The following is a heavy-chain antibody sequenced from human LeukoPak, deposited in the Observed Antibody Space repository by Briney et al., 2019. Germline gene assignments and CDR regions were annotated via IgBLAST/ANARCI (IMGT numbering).Heavy chain of an antibody. D-gene: IGHD3-10*01. CDR1: GITFSANW. V-gene: IGHV3-7*01. Sequence: GGSLRLSCEASGITFSANWMSWVRQAPGKGLEWVANIKQDGSEKYYVDSVRGRFTISRDNAKSSLHLQLNSLRVEDTAVYYCARDGPVVRGVSLGAFDIWGQGTVVTVSS. J-gene: IGHJ3*02. CDR3: ARDGPVVRGVSLGAFDI. CDR2: IKQDGSEK.